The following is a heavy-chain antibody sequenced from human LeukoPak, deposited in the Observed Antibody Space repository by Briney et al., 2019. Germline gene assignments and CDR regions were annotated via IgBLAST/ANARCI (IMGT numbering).Heavy chain of an antibody. CDR3: ATLTYGSGSYTYFQH. Sequence: GESLKISCKGSGYSFTSYWISWVPQMPGKGLGWRRRIDPSDSYTNYSPSFQGHVTISADKSISTAYLQWSSLKASDTAMYYCATLTYGSGSYTYFQHWGQGTLVTVSS. V-gene: IGHV5-10-1*01. CDR2: IDPSDSYT. J-gene: IGHJ1*01. D-gene: IGHD3-10*01. CDR1: GYSFTSYW.